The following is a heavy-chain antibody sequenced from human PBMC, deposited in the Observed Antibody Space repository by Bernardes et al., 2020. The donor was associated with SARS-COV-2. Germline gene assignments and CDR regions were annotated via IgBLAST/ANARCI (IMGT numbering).Heavy chain of an antibody. Sequence: SVKVSCKASGTTLSTFAVTWVRQAPGQGLEWLGGTIPIFGTPKYAQKFQGRITIFVDESMNTAFLELSSLKSEDTAVYYCAREQIGMDVWGQGTTVSVS. CDR2: TIPIFGTP. CDR3: AREQIGMDV. CDR1: GTTLSTFA. J-gene: IGHJ6*02. V-gene: IGHV1-69*13.